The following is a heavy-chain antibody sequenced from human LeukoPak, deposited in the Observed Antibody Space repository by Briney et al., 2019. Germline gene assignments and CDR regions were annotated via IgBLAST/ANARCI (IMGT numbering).Heavy chain of an antibody. V-gene: IGHV4-4*07. CDR1: GGSISSYY. Sequence: SETLSLTCTVSGGSISSYYWSWIRQPAGKGLEWIGRVYTTGSTNYNPSLKSRVTMSVDTSKNQFSLKLSSVTAADTAVYYCARDSLGDFWSGSLLYYYYGMDVWGQGTTVTVSS. J-gene: IGHJ6*02. D-gene: IGHD3-3*01. CDR2: VYTTGST. CDR3: ARDSLGDFWSGSLLYYYYGMDV.